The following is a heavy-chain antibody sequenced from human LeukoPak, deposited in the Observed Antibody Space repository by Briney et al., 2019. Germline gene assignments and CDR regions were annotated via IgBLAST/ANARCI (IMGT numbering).Heavy chain of an antibody. CDR3: ARDSPHSLIAARLTSILSHAFDI. D-gene: IGHD6-6*01. CDR2: TYYRSKWYN. CDR1: GDSVSSNSAA. V-gene: IGHV6-1*01. Sequence: SQTLSLTCATSGDSVSSNSAAWNWIRQSPSRGLEWLGRTYYRSKWYNDYAVSVKSRITINPDTSKNQFSLQLNSVTPEDTAVYYCARDSPHSLIAARLTSILSHAFDIWGQGTMVTVSS. J-gene: IGHJ3*02.